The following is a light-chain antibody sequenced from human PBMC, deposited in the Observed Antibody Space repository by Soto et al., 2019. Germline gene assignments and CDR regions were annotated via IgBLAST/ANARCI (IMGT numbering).Light chain of an antibody. Sequence: QSALTQPPSASGSPGQSVTISCTGTSSDVGGYKYVSWYQQHPGKVPKLMIYEVSKRPSGVPDRFSGSKSGNTASLTVSGLQAEDEADYYCSSYAGSNTDYVFGTGTKVHRP. V-gene: IGLV2-8*01. J-gene: IGLJ1*01. CDR3: SSYAGSNTDYV. CDR2: EVS. CDR1: SSDVGGYKY.